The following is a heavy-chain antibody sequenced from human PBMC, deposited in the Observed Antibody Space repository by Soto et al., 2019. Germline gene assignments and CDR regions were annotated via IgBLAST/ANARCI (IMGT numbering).Heavy chain of an antibody. CDR1: GFTFSSYA. Sequence: GGSLRLSCAASGFTFSSYAMHWVRQAPGKGLEWVTVISYDGSNKYYADSVKGRFTISRDNSKNTLYLQVNSLRAEDTAVYYCARDYYRFNSGYGFSMDVWGQGTTVTVSS. CDR2: ISYDGSNK. D-gene: IGHD5-12*01. V-gene: IGHV3-30-3*01. J-gene: IGHJ6*02. CDR3: ARDYYRFNSGYGFSMDV.